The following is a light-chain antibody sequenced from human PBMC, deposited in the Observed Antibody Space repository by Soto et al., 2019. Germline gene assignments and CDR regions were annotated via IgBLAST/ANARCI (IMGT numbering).Light chain of an antibody. V-gene: IGKV3-20*01. J-gene: IGKJ1*01. Sequence: EIVLTQSPGTQSASPGERATLSCRASQSVSSSYLAWYQQKPGQAPRLLIYGASSRATGIPDRFSGSGSGTDFTLTISRLEPEDFAVYYCQHYGSSLWTFGQGTKVEIK. CDR3: QHYGSSLWT. CDR1: QSVSSSY. CDR2: GAS.